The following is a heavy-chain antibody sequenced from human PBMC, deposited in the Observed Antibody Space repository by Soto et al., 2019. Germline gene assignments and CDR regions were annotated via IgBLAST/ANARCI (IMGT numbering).Heavy chain of an antibody. V-gene: IGHV1-18*01. CDR3: ASGPIYDFWSGYYYYYYGMDV. CDR1: GYTFTSYG. CDR2: ISAYNGNT. Sequence: GASVKVSCKASGYTFTSYGISWVRQAPGQGLEWMGWISAYNGNTNYAQKLQGRVTMTTDTSTSTAYMELRSLRSDDTAVYYCASGPIYDFWSGYYYYYYGMDVWGQGTTVTVSS. J-gene: IGHJ6*02. D-gene: IGHD3-3*01.